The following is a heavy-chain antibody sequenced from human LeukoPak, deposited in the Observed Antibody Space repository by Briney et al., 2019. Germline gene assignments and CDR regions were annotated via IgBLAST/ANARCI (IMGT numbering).Heavy chain of an antibody. Sequence: ASVKVSCKISGYTLSDLSIHWVRQAPGKGLEWVGGIDPEDGDTVYARNFRGRFTVTEDTSTDTYYMELNSLTADDTAVYYCATARYDDNDYYYYYMDVWGDGTSVTVSS. J-gene: IGHJ6*03. CDR3: ATARYDDNDYYYYYMDV. V-gene: IGHV1-24*01. D-gene: IGHD3-9*01. CDR1: GYTLSDLS. CDR2: IDPEDGDT.